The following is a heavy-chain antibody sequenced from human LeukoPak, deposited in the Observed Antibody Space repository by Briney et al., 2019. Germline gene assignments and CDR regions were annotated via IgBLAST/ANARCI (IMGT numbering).Heavy chain of an antibody. J-gene: IGHJ4*02. CDR3: AKDRYDYVWGSYDEYYFDY. Sequence: GGSLRLSCAASGFTFSSYAMSWVRQAPGKGLEWVSAISGSGGSTYYADSVKGRFTISRDNSKNTLYLQMNSLRAEDTAVYYCAKDRYDYVWGSYDEYYFDYWGQGTLVTVSS. CDR1: GFTFSSYA. D-gene: IGHD3-16*01. CDR2: ISGSGGST. V-gene: IGHV3-23*01.